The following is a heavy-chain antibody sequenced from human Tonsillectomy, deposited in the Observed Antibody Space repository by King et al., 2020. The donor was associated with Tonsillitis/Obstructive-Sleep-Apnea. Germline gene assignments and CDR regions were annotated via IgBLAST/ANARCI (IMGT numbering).Heavy chain of an antibody. D-gene: IGHD2-2*01. CDR1: GFTFRDHH. J-gene: IGHJ4*02. CDR2: STKQDFSLPA. Sequence: VQLVESGGDLVQPGGSLRLSFAISGFTFRDHHMDWVRQATGKGLEWVGRSTKQDFSLPAKYAASGKVKFTISRDDSSNSLYLQMSSLKTEDTAVYYCVRGYHSFDCWGQGTLVTVSS. V-gene: IGHV3-72*01. CDR3: VRGYHSFDC.